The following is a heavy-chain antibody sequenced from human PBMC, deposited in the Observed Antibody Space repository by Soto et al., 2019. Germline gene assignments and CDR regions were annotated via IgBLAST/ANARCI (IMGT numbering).Heavy chain of an antibody. CDR3: ASYRKTRITMVRGVIINPFDY. CDR2: IYYSGST. D-gene: IGHD3-10*01. V-gene: IGHV4-39*01. J-gene: IGHJ4*02. CDR1: GGSISSSSYY. Sequence: SETLSLTCTVSGGSISSSSYYWGWIRQPPGKGLEWIGSIYYSGSTYYNPSLKSRVTISVDTSKNQFSLKLSSVTAADTAVYYCASYRKTRITMVRGVIINPFDYWGQGTLVTVSS.